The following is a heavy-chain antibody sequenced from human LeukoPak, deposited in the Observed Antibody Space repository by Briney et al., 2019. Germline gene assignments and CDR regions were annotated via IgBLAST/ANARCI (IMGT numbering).Heavy chain of an antibody. Sequence: SETLSLTCTVSGGSISSYYWSWIRQPPGKGLEWIGYIYYSGSTNYNPSLKSRVTIPVDTSKNQFSLKLSSVTAADTAVYYCARVYYDFWSGYYTTYNWFDPWGQGTLVTVSS. CDR2: IYYSGST. D-gene: IGHD3-3*01. CDR3: ARVYYDFWSGYYTTYNWFDP. J-gene: IGHJ5*02. CDR1: GGSISSYY. V-gene: IGHV4-59*01.